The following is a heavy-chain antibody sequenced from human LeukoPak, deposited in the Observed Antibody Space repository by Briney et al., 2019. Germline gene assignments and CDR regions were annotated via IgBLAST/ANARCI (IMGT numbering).Heavy chain of an antibody. CDR2: VHNGGT. Sequence: SETLSLTCSVSGGSFSRYSWNWIRQPPGKRLEWIGYVHNGGTNYNPSLKSRVTMSVDTSKKRFSLTLTSVNAADTAVYYCARDTTLDEGSSRYGFDYWGQGTLVTVSS. V-gene: IGHV4-59*01. CDR1: GGSFSRYS. J-gene: IGHJ4*02. D-gene: IGHD6-13*01. CDR3: ARDTTLDEGSSRYGFDY.